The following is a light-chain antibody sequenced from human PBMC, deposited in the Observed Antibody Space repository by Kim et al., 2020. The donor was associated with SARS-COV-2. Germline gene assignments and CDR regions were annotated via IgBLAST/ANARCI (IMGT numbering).Light chain of an antibody. CDR3: EHLGA. Sequence: LQVTQPPSTLSASVGDRVTITCRASQSISGWPAWYQQKPGKAPKLLIYHASTLQGGVPSRFSGSGSGTEFTLTINNLQPDDFATYYCEHLGAFGLGTKVDIK. J-gene: IGKJ1*01. V-gene: IGKV1-5*01. CDR2: HAS. CDR1: QSISGW.